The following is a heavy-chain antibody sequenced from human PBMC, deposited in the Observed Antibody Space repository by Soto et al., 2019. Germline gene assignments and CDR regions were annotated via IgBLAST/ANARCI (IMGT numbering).Heavy chain of an antibody. CDR3: ARGRFAFKAAGYYDILTGTQRRHYGMDV. J-gene: IGHJ6*02. CDR1: GYTFTSYD. CDR2: MNPNSGNT. D-gene: IGHD3-9*01. V-gene: IGHV1-8*01. Sequence: GASVKVSCKASGYTFTSYDINWVRQATGQGLEWMGWMNPNSGNTGYAQKFQGRVTMTRNTSISTAYMELSSLRSEDTAVYYCARGRFAFKAAGYYDILTGTQRRHYGMDVWGQGTTVTVSS.